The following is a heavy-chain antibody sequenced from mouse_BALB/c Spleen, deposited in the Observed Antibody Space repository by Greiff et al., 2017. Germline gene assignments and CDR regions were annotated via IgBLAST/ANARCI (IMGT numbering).Heavy chain of an antibody. J-gene: IGHJ1*01. CDR1: GFSLTSYG. D-gene: IGHD1-1*01. CDR3: AKNGYYGSSLDV. V-gene: IGHV2-5-1*01. Sequence: QVHVKQSGPSLVQPSQSLSITCTVSGFSLTSYGVHWVRQSPGKGLEWLGVIWRGGSTDYNAAFMSRLSITKDNSKSQVFFKMNSLQADDTAIYYCAKNGYYGSSLDVWGAGTTVTVSS. CDR2: IWRGGST.